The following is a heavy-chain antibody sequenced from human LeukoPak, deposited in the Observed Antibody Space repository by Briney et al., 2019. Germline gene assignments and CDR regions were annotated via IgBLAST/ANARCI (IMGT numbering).Heavy chain of an antibody. D-gene: IGHD2-15*01. J-gene: IGHJ3*02. CDR1: GGSISSGSYY. CDR3: ARAGDYCSGGSCYSSRAFDI. V-gene: IGHV4-61*02. Sequence: SQTLSLTCTVSGGSISSGSYYWSWIRQPAGKGLEWIGRIYTSGSTNYNPSLKSRVTISVDTSKNQFSLKLSSVTAADTAVYYCARAGDYCSGGSCYSSRAFDIWGQGTMVTVSS. CDR2: IYTSGST.